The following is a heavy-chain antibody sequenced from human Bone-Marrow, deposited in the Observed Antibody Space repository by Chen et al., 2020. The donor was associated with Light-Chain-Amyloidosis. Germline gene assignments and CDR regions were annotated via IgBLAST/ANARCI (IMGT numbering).Heavy chain of an antibody. CDR1: GFPFSRYA. CDR2: ISYDGYNK. CDR3: ARDYGDFDWYFDL. D-gene: IGHD4-17*01. V-gene: IGHV3-30-3*01. J-gene: IGHJ2*01. Sequence: QVQLVEAGGGGVQPGRSLRLSCAASGFPFSRYAMHWVRQAPGKGLEWVAVISYDGYNKYYADSVKGRFTISRDNSRNTLSLQMSSLRAEDTAVYYCARDYGDFDWYFDLWGRGTLVTVSS.